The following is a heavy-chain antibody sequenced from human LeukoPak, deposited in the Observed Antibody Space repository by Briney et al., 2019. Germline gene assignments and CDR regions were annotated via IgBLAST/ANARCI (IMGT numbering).Heavy chain of an antibody. CDR3: ARGQRRVVPAAIKFSWFDP. Sequence: GGSLRLSCAAFGFTFSSYEMNWVRQAPGKGLEWVSYISSSGSTIYYADSVKGRFTISRDNAKNSLYLQMNSLRAEDTAVYYCARGQRRVVPAAIKFSWFDPWGQGTLVTVSS. CDR1: GFTFSSYE. J-gene: IGHJ5*02. V-gene: IGHV3-48*03. D-gene: IGHD2-2*02. CDR2: ISSSGSTI.